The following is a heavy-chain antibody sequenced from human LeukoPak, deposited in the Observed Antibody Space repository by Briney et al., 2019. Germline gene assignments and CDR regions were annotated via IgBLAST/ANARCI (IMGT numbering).Heavy chain of an antibody. D-gene: IGHD5-18*01. V-gene: IGHV4-34*01. Sequence: SETLSLTCAVYGGSFSGYYWGWIRQPPGKGLEWIGEINHSGSTNYNPSLKSRVTISVDTSKNQFSLKLSSVTAADTAVYYCARVGYSYALRGDAFDIWGQGTMVTVSS. J-gene: IGHJ3*02. CDR2: INHSGST. CDR3: ARVGYSYALRGDAFDI. CDR1: GGSFSGYY.